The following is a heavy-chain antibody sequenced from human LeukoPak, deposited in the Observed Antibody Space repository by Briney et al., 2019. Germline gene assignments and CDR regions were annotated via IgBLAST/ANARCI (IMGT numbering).Heavy chain of an antibody. CDR2: INPNSGGI. Sequence: ASVKVSCKASGYTFTGYYIHWVRQAPGQGLEWMGWINPNSGGINYAQKFQGRVTMTRDTSISTACMELNRLRSDDTGVYYCARAAPRDYRGGNWYFDWFDPWGQGTLVTVSS. CDR1: GYTFTGYY. CDR3: ARAAPRDYRGGNWYFDWFDP. D-gene: IGHD2-15*01. V-gene: IGHV1-2*02. J-gene: IGHJ5*02.